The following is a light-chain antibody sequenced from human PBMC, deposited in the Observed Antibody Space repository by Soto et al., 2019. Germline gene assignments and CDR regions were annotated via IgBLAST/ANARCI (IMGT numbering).Light chain of an antibody. Sequence: DIPMTQSPSSLSASVGGRVTITCRASQSISSFLHWYQQKPGKAPKLLIYGASSLQSGVPSRFSGSGSGTDFTLTISSLQPEDFATYYCQQSYSTPKTFGQGTKVEIK. CDR2: GAS. V-gene: IGKV1-39*01. CDR1: QSISSF. CDR3: QQSYSTPKT. J-gene: IGKJ1*01.